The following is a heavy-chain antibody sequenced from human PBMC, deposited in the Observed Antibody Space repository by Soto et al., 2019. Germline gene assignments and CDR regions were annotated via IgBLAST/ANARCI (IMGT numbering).Heavy chain of an antibody. V-gene: IGHV4-4*02. CDR1: GGSISSSNW. CDR2: IYHSGST. J-gene: IGHJ6*02. CDR3: ARDHGEIAAAGRRNYYYGMDV. Sequence: SETLSLTCAVSGGSISSSNWWSWVRQPPGKGLEWIGEIYHSGSTNYNPSLKSRVTISVDKSKNQFSLKLSSVTAADTAVYYCARDHGEIAAAGRRNYYYGMDVWGQGTTVTVSS. D-gene: IGHD6-13*01.